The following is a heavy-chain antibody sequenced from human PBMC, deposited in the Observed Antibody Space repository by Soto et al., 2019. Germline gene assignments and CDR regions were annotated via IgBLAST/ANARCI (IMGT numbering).Heavy chain of an antibody. V-gene: IGHV1-8*01. Sequence: QVQLVQSGAEVKKPGATVKVSCKASGYTFTSYDINWVRQATGQGLEWMGWMNPNSGNTGYAQKFRGRGTTTRNTSISTAYMELSSLRSEDTVVYYCARRVSSYYMDVWGKGTTVTVSS. CDR3: ARRVSSYYMDV. CDR2: MNPNSGNT. J-gene: IGHJ6*03. CDR1: GYTFTSYD.